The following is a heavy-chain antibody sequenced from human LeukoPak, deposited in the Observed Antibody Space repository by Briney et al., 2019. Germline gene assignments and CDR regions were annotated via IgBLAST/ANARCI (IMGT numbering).Heavy chain of an antibody. V-gene: IGHV3-23*01. Sequence: GGSLRLSCAASGFTFSSYAMSWVRQAPGKGLEWVSDINGSGGSTYYADSVKGRFTISRDNSKNTLYLHMNSLRAEDTALYYCAKLRGIPTWGQGTLVIVSS. CDR2: INGSGGST. CDR3: AKLRGIPT. J-gene: IGHJ5*02. D-gene: IGHD2-15*01. CDR1: GFTFSSYA.